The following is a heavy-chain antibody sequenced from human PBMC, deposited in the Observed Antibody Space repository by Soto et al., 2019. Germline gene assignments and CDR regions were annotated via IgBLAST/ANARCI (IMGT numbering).Heavy chain of an antibody. V-gene: IGHV4-31*03. D-gene: IGHD2-15*01. CDR2: IYYSGST. CDR3: XXXXSGSRQGFDP. CDR1: GGSISSGDYY. Sequence: QVQLQESGPGLVKPSQTLSLTCTVSGGSISSGDYYWSWIRQHPGKGLEWIGYIYYSGSTYYNPSLKSRXTISVDTSKNQFSLXXXSVTAAXXXXXXXXXXXSGSRQGFDPWGQGTLVTVSS. J-gene: IGHJ5*02.